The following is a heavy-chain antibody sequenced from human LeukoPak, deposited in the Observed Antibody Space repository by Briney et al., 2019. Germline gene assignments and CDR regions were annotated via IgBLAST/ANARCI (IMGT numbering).Heavy chain of an antibody. D-gene: IGHD3-3*01. CDR2: IYYSGST. J-gene: IGHJ6*03. V-gene: IGHV4-59*11. CDR3: ARTPYYDFWSGFPDYYYMDV. CDR1: GGSISSHY. Sequence: PSETLSLTCTVSGGSISSHYWSWIRQPPGKGLEWIGYIYYSGSTNYNPSLKSRVTISVDTSKNQFSLKLSSVTAADTAAYYCARTPYYDFWSGFPDYYYMDVWGKGTTVTVSS.